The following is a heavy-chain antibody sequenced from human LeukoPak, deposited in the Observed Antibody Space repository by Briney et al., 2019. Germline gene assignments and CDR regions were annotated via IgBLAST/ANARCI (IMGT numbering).Heavy chain of an antibody. CDR1: GYTFTGYY. CDR3: AIPLGYCSGGSCYDGVNWFDP. V-gene: IGHV1-2*02. Sequence: AASVKVPCKASGYTFTGYYMHWVRQAPGQGLEWMGWINPNSGGTNYAQKFQGRVTMARDTSISTAYMELSRLRSDDTAVYYCAIPLGYCSGGSCYDGVNWFDPWGQGTLVTASS. J-gene: IGHJ5*02. CDR2: INPNSGGT. D-gene: IGHD2-15*01.